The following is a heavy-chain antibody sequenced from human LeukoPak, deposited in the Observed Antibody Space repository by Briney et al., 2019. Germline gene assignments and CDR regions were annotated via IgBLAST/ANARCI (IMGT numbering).Heavy chain of an antibody. CDR2: INPTGGST. Sequence: ASVKVSCKASGYTFISYQMHWVRQAPGQGLEWMGIINPTGGSTSHAQEFQGRVTMTRDTSTSTVYMELSSLRSEDTAVYYCARKGSSSCFDYWGQETLVTVSS. D-gene: IGHD6-6*01. J-gene: IGHJ4*02. V-gene: IGHV1-46*01. CDR1: GYTFISYQ. CDR3: ARKGSSSCFDY.